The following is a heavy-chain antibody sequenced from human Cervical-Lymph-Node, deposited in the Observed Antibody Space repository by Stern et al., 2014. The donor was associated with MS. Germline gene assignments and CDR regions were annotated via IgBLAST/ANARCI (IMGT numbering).Heavy chain of an antibody. J-gene: IGHJ4*02. CDR3: ASGVSGGSDH. CDR2: INQAGSEK. V-gene: IGHV3-7*01. D-gene: IGHD2-15*01. CDR1: GFTFSNYW. Sequence: EVQLLESGGGLAQPGGSLRLSCSASGFTFSNYWMHLVRQTPGKGLEWVANINQAGSEKYYVDSVKGRFTISRDNAKNSLFLQISSLRAEDTAVYYCASGVSGGSDHWGQGTLVTVSS.